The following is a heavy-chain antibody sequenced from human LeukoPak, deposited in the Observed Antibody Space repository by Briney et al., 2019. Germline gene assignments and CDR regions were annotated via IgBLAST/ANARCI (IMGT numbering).Heavy chain of an antibody. D-gene: IGHD4/OR15-4a*01. CDR2: IYGSGST. J-gene: IGHJ4*02. V-gene: IGHV3-53*01. Sequence: GGSLRLSCAASGFTVSSNQMTWVRQAPGKGLEWVSIIYGSGSTYYADSVKGRFTISRDNSKNMVYLQLNSLRAEDTAIYYCAKERDYGPADYWGQGTLVTVSS. CDR1: GFTVSSNQ. CDR3: AKERDYGPADY.